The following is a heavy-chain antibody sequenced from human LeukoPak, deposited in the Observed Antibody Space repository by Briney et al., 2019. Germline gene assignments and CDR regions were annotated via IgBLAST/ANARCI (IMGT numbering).Heavy chain of an antibody. D-gene: IGHD5-12*01. Sequence: GGSLRLSCAASGFTVSSSYMNWLRQARGKGLEWVSIINSGGNTYYPDSVKGRITISRDNSKNTLYLQMNNLAAEAPAIYYCARHNRGDYDFFDFWSQGTLVTVSS. CDR2: INSGGNT. CDR1: GFTVSSSY. V-gene: IGHV3-53*01. J-gene: IGHJ4*02. CDR3: ARHNRGDYDFFDF.